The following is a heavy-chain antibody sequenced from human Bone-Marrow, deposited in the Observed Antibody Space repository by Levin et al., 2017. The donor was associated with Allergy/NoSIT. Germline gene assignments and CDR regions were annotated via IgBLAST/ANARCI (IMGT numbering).Heavy chain of an antibody. CDR2: LYKGGKT. CDR3: SRGPFSSGWYGLDY. Sequence: GESLKISCAASGFSVSSNYMSWVRQAPGKGLEWVSVLYKGGKTDYADSVKGRFTISRDNFKNTVYLQMNSLRAEDTAVYYCSRGPFSSGWYGLDYWGQGTLVSVSS. J-gene: IGHJ4*02. CDR1: GFSVSSNY. V-gene: IGHV3-53*01. D-gene: IGHD6-19*01.